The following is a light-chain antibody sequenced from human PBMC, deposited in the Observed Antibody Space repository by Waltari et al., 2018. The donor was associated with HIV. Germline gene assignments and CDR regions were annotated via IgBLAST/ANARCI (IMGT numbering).Light chain of an antibody. CDR1: SGSVASTY. Sequence: ILTQPHSVSESPGKTVIISCPGSSGSVASTYVQLYQLRPGSPPRTVLYEDDKRPSGVPDRFSDSIDGSSNSASLIISGLKPEDEGDYYCQSYDNSNWVFGGGTKLTV. J-gene: IGLJ3*02. V-gene: IGLV6-57*02. CDR2: EDD. CDR3: QSYDNSNWV.